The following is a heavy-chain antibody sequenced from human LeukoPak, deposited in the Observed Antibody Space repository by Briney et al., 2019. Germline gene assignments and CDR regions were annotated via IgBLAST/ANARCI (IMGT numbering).Heavy chain of an antibody. V-gene: IGHV1-2*02. D-gene: IGHD3-22*01. CDR3: ARDPPLYSYYYDSSGYYLDY. CDR2: INPNSGGT. CDR1: GYTFTGYY. J-gene: IGHJ4*02. Sequence: ASVKVSCKASGYTFTGYYMHWVRQAPGQGLEWMGWINPNSGGTNYAQKFQGRVTMTRDTSISTAYMELSGLRSDDTAVYYCARDPPLYSYYYDSSGYYLDYWGQGTLVTVSS.